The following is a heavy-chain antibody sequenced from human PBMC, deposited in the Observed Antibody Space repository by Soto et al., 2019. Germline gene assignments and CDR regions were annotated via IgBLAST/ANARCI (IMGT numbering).Heavy chain of an antibody. J-gene: IGHJ4*02. Sequence: PGESLKISCKTSEYRFTTYWIGWVRRTPEKGLEWMGVIYPGDSDTRYSPSFQGQVTISADKTINTAYLQWSSLKASDTGMYYCARCPNGYSCDYWGQGTQVTVPQ. CDR3: ARCPNGYSCDY. CDR2: IYPGDSDT. D-gene: IGHD2-8*01. V-gene: IGHV5-51*01. CDR1: EYRFTTYW.